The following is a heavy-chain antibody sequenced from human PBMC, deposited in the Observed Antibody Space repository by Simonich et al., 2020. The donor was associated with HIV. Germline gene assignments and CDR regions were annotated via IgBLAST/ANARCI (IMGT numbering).Heavy chain of an antibody. Sequence: QVQLVESGGGVVQPGRSLRLSCAASGFTFSRYGMHWVRQAPGKGLEWVAVSWYDGSNKYYADSVKGRFTISRDNSKNTLYLQMNSLRAEDTAVYYCASGSSKEEYYYGMDVWGQGTTVTVSS. D-gene: IGHD1-26*01. CDR2: SWYDGSNK. CDR3: ASGSSKEEYYYGMDV. CDR1: GFTFSRYG. J-gene: IGHJ6*02. V-gene: IGHV3-33*01.